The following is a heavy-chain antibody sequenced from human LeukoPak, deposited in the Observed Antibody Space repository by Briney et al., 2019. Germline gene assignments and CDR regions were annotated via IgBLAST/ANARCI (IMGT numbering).Heavy chain of an antibody. CDR2: ISAYNGNT. CDR3: ARDTAPNDSSGYPDDY. V-gene: IGHV1-18*01. D-gene: IGHD3-22*01. J-gene: IGHJ4*02. Sequence: ASVKVSCKASGYTFTSYDINWVRQAPGQGLEWMGWISAYNGNTNYAQKFQGRVTMTTDTSTSTAYMELRSLRSDDTAVYYCARDTAPNDSSGYPDDYWGQGTLVTVSS. CDR1: GYTFTSYD.